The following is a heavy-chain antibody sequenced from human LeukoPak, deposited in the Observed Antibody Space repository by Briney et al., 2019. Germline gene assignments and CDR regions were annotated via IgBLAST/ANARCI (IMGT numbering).Heavy chain of an antibody. CDR2: ISGSGGST. CDR3: AKIQASFYGGKARNYFDY. J-gene: IGHJ4*02. V-gene: IGHV3-23*01. Sequence: GGSLRHSCAASGFTFSSYAKNKVRQAPGKRLEWVSAISGSGGSTDYADSVKGRFTISKDNAKNTPDLQMNSLRAEDTAVYYCAKIQASFYGGKARNYFDYWGQGTLVTVSS. CDR1: GFTFSSYA. D-gene: IGHD4-23*01.